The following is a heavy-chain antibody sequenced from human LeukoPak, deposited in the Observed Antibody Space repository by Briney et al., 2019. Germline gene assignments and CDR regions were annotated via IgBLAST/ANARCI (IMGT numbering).Heavy chain of an antibody. Sequence: PGGSLRLSCGTSGFTFNIYGIHWVRQAPGKGLEWVSAISGSGGSTYYADSVKGRFTISRDNSKNTLYLQMNSLRAEDTAVYYCAKSRPGRTNQWLLLRYLFDYWGQGTLVTVSS. D-gene: IGHD3-22*01. CDR1: GFTFNIYG. J-gene: IGHJ4*02. CDR2: ISGSGGST. CDR3: AKSRPGRTNQWLLLRYLFDY. V-gene: IGHV3-23*01.